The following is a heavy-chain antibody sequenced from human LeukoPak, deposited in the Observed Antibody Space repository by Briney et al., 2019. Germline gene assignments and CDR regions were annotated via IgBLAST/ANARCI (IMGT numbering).Heavy chain of an antibody. V-gene: IGHV3-23*01. CDR1: GFTFSSYA. Sequence: PGVSLRLSCAASGFTFSSYAMTWVRQAPGKGLEWVSAISGSGITYYADSVKGRFTISRHNSKNTLYLQMDSLRAEDTAVYYCAKTTGYYDYWGQGTLVTVSS. CDR2: ISGSGIT. D-gene: IGHD1-1*01. CDR3: AKTTGYYDY. J-gene: IGHJ4*02.